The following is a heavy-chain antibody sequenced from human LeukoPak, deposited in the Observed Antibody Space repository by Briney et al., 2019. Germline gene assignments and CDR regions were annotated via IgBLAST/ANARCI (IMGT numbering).Heavy chain of an antibody. J-gene: IGHJ4*02. D-gene: IGHD3-22*01. Sequence: GGSLRLSCAASGFTFKSYAMNWVRQAPGKGLEWVSSISGSGRTYYADSVRGRFTISRDNSKNTVYLQMNSLRAEDTAIYYCAKDRHYYDSSGYYYSGDYWGQGTLVTVSS. V-gene: IGHV3-23*01. CDR3: AKDRHYYDSSGYYYSGDY. CDR1: GFTFKSYA. CDR2: ISGSGRT.